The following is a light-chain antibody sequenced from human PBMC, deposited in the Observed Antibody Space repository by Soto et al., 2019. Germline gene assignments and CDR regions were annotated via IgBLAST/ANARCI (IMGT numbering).Light chain of an antibody. J-gene: IGLJ1*01. CDR2: EVN. CDR3: SSYAGSNNPYV. V-gene: IGLV2-8*01. CDR1: SDDVGGYNY. Sequence: QSALTQPASVSGSPGQSITISCTGTSDDVGGYNYVSWYQQHPGKAPKLMIFEVNNRPLGVPDRFSGSKSGNTASLTVSGLQAEDEADYYCSSYAGSNNPYVFGTGTKLTVL.